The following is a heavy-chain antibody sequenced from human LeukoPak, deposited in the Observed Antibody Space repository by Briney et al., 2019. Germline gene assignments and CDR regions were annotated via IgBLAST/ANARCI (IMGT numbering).Heavy chain of an antibody. CDR1: GFTFSSYG. D-gene: IGHD3-10*01. V-gene: IGHV3-33*01. Sequence: GRSLRLSCAASGFTFSSYGMHWVRQAPGKGLEWVAVIWYDGSKKYYADSVKGPLTISRDNSKNTLYLQMNSLRAEDTAVYYCARDRYYGSGSYYDAFDIWGQGTMVTVSS. CDR2: IWYDGSKK. J-gene: IGHJ3*02. CDR3: ARDRYYGSGSYYDAFDI.